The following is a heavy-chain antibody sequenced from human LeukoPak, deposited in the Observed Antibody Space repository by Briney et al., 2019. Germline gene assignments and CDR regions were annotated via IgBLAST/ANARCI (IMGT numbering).Heavy chain of an antibody. CDR3: AKWVPAAPHKNWFDP. J-gene: IGHJ5*02. CDR2: ISGSGGST. V-gene: IGHV3-23*01. D-gene: IGHD2-2*01. CDR1: GFTFSSYA. Sequence: GGSLRLSCAASGFTFSSYAMSWVRQAPGKGLEWVSAISGSGGSTYYTDSVKGRFTISRDNSKNTLYLQMNSLRAEDTAVYYCAKWVPAAPHKNWFDPWGQGTLVTVSS.